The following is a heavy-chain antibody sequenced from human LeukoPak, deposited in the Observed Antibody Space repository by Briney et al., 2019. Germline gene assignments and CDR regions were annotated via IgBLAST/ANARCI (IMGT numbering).Heavy chain of an antibody. CDR3: AISPYYYDSSGYQNFDY. Sequence: ASVKVSCKTYGYTFTSHGISWVRQAPGQGLEWMGWISAFNGETHYAQNLQGRVTMTTDTSTSTAYMELRSLRSEDTAVYYCAISPYYYDSSGYQNFDYWGQGTLVTVSS. CDR2: ISAFNGET. J-gene: IGHJ4*02. V-gene: IGHV1-18*01. CDR1: GYTFTSHG. D-gene: IGHD3-22*01.